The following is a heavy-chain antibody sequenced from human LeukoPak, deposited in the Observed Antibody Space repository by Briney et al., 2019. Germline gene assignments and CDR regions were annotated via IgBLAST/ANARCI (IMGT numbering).Heavy chain of an antibody. Sequence: GGSLRLSCAASRFTVSSNYMSWVRQAPGKGLEWVSVIYSGGSTYYADSVKGRFTISRDNSKNTLYLQMNSLRAEDTAVYYCARGGGTMMGYFDYWGQGTLVTVSS. CDR1: RFTVSSNY. D-gene: IGHD3-22*01. CDR2: IYSGGST. V-gene: IGHV3-53*01. CDR3: ARGGGTMMGYFDY. J-gene: IGHJ4*02.